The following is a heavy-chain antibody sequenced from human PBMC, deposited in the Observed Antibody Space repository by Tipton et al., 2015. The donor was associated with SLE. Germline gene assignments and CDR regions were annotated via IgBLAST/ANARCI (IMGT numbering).Heavy chain of an antibody. D-gene: IGHD5-18*01. V-gene: IGHV3-13*01. Sequence: SLRLSCAASGFTFSSYDMHWVRQATGKGLEWVSAIGTAGDTYYPGSVKGRFTISRENAKNSLYLQMNSLRAEDTAVYYCAGGYSHDAVDIWGQGTMVTVSS. CDR3: AGGYSHDAVDI. J-gene: IGHJ3*02. CDR1: GFTFSSYD. CDR2: IGTAGDT.